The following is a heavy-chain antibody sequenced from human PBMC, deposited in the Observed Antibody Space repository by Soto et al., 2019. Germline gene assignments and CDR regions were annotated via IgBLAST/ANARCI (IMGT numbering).Heavy chain of an antibody. V-gene: IGHV3-23*01. J-gene: IGHJ4*02. CDR2: VSANGQGI. CDR3: AKDRNYPRDYFNY. D-gene: IGHD1-7*01. Sequence: LSLSCAASGFTFSSSAISWVRQAPGKGLEWVSAVSANGQGIYYADSVRGRFTISRDNSKNTVFLHMDSLSAEDTAVYYCAKDRNYPRDYFNYWGQGTLVTVSS. CDR1: GFTFSSSA.